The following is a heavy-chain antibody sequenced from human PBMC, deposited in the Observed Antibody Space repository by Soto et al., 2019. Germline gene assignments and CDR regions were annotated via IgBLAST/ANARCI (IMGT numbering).Heavy chain of an antibody. D-gene: IGHD2-21*01. V-gene: IGHV3-15*01. Sequence: GGSLRLSCAASGFTFSNSWMSWVRQAPGKGLEWVGRIKGEADGGTTDYAAPVKGRITISRDHSKDTLYLQMNSLKTEDTAVYYCTTGLSNGYYNFDYWGQGTPVTAPQ. CDR1: GFTFSNSW. CDR3: TTGLSNGYYNFDY. J-gene: IGHJ4*02. CDR2: IKGEADGGTT.